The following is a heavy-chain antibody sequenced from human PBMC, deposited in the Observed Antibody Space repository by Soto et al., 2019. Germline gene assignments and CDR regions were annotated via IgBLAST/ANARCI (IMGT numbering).Heavy chain of an antibody. D-gene: IGHD6-19*01. CDR2: IYPRDSDT. V-gene: IGHV5-51*01. CDR3: ARQHPLDSRVWYT. CDR1: GDSFTGFW. J-gene: IGHJ4*02. Sequence: GESLKISCKVSGDSFTGFWIGWVRQMPGKGLEWLGSIYPRDSDTRYSPSFQGQVTISAEKSLSTAYLQWNSLQASDTAIYYCARQHPLDSRVWYTWGQGTLVTVSS.